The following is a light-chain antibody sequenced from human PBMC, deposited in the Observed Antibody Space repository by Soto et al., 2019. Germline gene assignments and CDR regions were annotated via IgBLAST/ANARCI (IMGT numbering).Light chain of an antibody. CDR2: EVS. CDR1: SSDVGDYNY. Sequence: QSVLTQPASVSGSPGQSITIACTGTSSDVGDYNYVSWYQQHPGKAPKLMIYEVSNRPSGVSNRFSGSKSGNTASLAISGVQAEDEADYYCSSYTSSSTYVFGTGTKLTVL. V-gene: IGLV2-14*01. J-gene: IGLJ1*01. CDR3: SSYTSSSTYV.